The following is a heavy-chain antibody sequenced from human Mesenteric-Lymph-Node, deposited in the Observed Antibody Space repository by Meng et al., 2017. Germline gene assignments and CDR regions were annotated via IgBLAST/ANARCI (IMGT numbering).Heavy chain of an antibody. V-gene: IGHV1-18*01. CDR2: ISAYNGNT. D-gene: IGHD6-19*01. J-gene: IGHJ6*02. CDR1: GYTFTSYG. CDR3: ARPTGYSSGWFGDYYYGMDV. Sequence: ASVKVSCKASGYTFTSYGISWVRQAPGQGREGMGWISAYNGNTNYAQKLQGRVTMTTDTSTSTAYMELRSLRSDDTAVYYCARPTGYSSGWFGDYYYGMDVWGQGTTVTVSS.